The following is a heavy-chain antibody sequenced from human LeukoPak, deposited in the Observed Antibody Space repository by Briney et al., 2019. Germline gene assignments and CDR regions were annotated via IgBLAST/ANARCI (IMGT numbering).Heavy chain of an antibody. J-gene: IGHJ4*02. CDR2: INPNSGGT. D-gene: IGHD6-13*01. V-gene: IGHV1-2*02. CDR3: ARGVVVGQQPHFDY. CDR1: GYTFTGYY. Sequence: ASVKVSCKASGYTFTGYYMHWVRQAPGQGLEWMGWINPNSGGTNYAQKFQGRVTMTRDTSISTAYMELSRLRSDDTAVYYCARGVVVGQQPHFDYWGQGTLVTVSS.